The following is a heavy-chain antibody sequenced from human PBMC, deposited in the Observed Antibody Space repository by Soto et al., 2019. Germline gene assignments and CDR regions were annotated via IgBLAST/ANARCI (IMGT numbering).Heavy chain of an antibody. CDR3: ARDPDSSSGSLDAAQH. D-gene: IGHD6-19*01. Sequence: QVQLVQSGAEVKKPGSSVKVSCKASGGTFSGYAISWVRQAPGQGLEWMGGIIPIFGTANYAQKFQGRVTITADESTSTAYMELSSLRSEDTAVYYCARDPDSSSGSLDAAQHWGQGTLVTVSS. V-gene: IGHV1-69*12. CDR2: IIPIFGTA. CDR1: GGTFSGYA. J-gene: IGHJ1*01.